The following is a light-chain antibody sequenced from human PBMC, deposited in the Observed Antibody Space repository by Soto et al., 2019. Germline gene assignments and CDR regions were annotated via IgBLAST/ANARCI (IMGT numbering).Light chain of an antibody. CDR2: GVT. CDR1: SSDVGGYNS. V-gene: IGLV2-14*03. Sequence: QSVLTQPASVSGSPGQSITIPCTGTSSDVGGYNSVSWYQQHPGKAPKLLIYGVTNRPSGVSDRFSGSKSGNTASLTISGLQAEDEADYYCISYRSRSTPHYVVGTGTKLTVL. J-gene: IGLJ1*01. CDR3: ISYRSRSTPHYV.